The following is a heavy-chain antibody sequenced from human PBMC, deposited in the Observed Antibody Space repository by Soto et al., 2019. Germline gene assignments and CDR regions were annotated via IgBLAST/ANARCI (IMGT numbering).Heavy chain of an antibody. CDR3: AEGFLEWLQRPYFDY. V-gene: IGHV3-30*18. CDR2: ISYDGSNK. D-gene: IGHD3-3*01. CDR1: GFTVSSYG. Sequence: AVTRSCAASGFTVSSYGMHWVRQTPGKGLEWVAVISYDGSNKYYADSVKGRFTISRDNSKNTLYLQMNSLRAEDTAVYYCAEGFLEWLQRPYFDYWGQGTLVTVSS. J-gene: IGHJ4*02.